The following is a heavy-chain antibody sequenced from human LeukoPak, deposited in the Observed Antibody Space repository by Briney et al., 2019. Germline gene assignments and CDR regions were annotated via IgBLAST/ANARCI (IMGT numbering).Heavy chain of an antibody. CDR1: GGSISSSSYY. D-gene: IGHD6-13*01. CDR3: ARRIAAAGYAFDI. J-gene: IGHJ3*02. V-gene: IGHV4-39*01. CDR2: IYYSGST. Sequence: PSETLSLTCTVSGGSISSSSYYWGWIRQPPGKGREWIGSIYYSGSTYYNPSLKSRVTISVDTSKNQFSLKLSSVTAADTAVYYCARRIAAAGYAFDIWGQGTMVTVSS.